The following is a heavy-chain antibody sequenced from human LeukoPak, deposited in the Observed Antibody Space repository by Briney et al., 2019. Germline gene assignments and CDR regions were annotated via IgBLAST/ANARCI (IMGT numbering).Heavy chain of an antibody. D-gene: IGHD3-10*01. CDR3: ARASGWGMDV. CDR2: INSAGDT. J-gene: IGHJ6*02. Sequence: GGSLRLPCAASGFTFSSYDMHWVRQATGKGLEWVSAINSAGDTYYPGSVKGRFSISRENGKNSLYLQMNSLRAGDTAVYFCARASGWGMDVRGQGTTVIVSS. CDR1: GFTFSSYD. V-gene: IGHV3-13*04.